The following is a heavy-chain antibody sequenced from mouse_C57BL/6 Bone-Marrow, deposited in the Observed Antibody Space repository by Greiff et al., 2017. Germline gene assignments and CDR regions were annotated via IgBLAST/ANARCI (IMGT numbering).Heavy chain of an antibody. J-gene: IGHJ1*03. D-gene: IGHD1-1*01. V-gene: IGHV1-81*01. CDR2: IYPRSGNT. Sequence: VQLQQSGAELARPGASVKLSCKASGYTFTSYGISWVKQTTGQGLEWIGEIYPRSGNTYYNEKFKGKATLTADKSSSTAYMELRSLTSEDSAVYFCARDYYSGSSYYWYFDVWGTGTTVTVSS. CDR3: ARDYYSGSSYYWYFDV. CDR1: GYTFTSYG.